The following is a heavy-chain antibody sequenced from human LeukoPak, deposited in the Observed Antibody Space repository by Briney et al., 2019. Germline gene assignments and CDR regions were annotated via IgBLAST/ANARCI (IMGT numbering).Heavy chain of an antibody. D-gene: IGHD6-19*01. J-gene: IGHJ4*02. CDR2: ISYDGSNK. CDR1: GFTFSTYA. Sequence: GGSLRLSCAASGFTFSTYAMHWVRQAPGKGLEWVAVISYDGSNKYYADSVKGRFTISRDSSKNTLYLQMNSLRAEDTAVYYCARDRFHSNGWYWYSDYWGQGTLVTVSS. V-gene: IGHV3-30-3*01. CDR3: ARDRFHSNGWYWYSDY.